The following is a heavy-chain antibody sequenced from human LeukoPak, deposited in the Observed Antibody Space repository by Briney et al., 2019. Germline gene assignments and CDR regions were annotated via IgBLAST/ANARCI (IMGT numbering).Heavy chain of an antibody. CDR3: ARRGPMVVTPGDYFDY. CDR1: GGSISSSTYY. V-gene: IGHV4-39*01. J-gene: IGHJ4*02. D-gene: IGHD4-23*01. Sequence: SETLSLTCTVSGGSISSSTYYWGWIRQPPGKGLEWIGSIYYSGSTYYNPSLKSRVTISVDTSKNQFSLKLSSVTAADTAVYYCARRGPMVVTPGDYFDYWGQGTLVTVSS. CDR2: IYYSGST.